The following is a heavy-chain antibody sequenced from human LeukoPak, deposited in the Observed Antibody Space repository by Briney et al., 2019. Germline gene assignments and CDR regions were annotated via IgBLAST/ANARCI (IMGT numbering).Heavy chain of an antibody. J-gene: IGHJ4*02. V-gene: IGHV1-2*02. CDR1: GYTFTDYY. CDR2: FNPYSGGT. CDR3: SRDLGGSYNDY. Sequence: ASVKVSCKASGYTFTDYYIHWVRQAPGQGLEWMGWFNPYSGGTNYAEKFQGRVTMTRDTSSSTVYMELSSLRIEDTAVYYCSRDLGGSYNDYWGQGTRVTVSS. D-gene: IGHD1-26*01.